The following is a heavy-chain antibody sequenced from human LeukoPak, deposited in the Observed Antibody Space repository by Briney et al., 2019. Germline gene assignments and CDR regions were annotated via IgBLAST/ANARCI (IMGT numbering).Heavy chain of an antibody. CDR2: IYYSGST. CDR3: ARLWIQLWFAGPAFDP. CDR1: GGSISSSSYY. J-gene: IGHJ5*02. V-gene: IGHV4-39*01. Sequence: PSETLSLTCTVSGGSISSSSYYWGWIRQPPGKGLEWIGSIYYSGSTYYNPSLKSRVTISVDTSKNQFSPKQSSVTAADTAVYYCARLWIQLWFAGPAFDPWGQGTLVTVSS. D-gene: IGHD5-18*01.